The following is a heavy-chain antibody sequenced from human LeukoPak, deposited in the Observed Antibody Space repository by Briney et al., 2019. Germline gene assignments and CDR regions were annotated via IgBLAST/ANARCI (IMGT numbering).Heavy chain of an antibody. CDR3: ARGYDTSGYYHDY. D-gene: IGHD3-22*01. CDR2: IWYDGGNK. J-gene: IGHJ4*02. V-gene: IGHV3-33*01. Sequence: GGSLRLSCAASGFTFSSQGMHWVRQAPGKGLEWVALIWYDGGNKYYADSVKGRFTISRDNSKNTLYLQMNSLRAEDTAVYYCARGYDTSGYYHDYWGQGPLVTVSS. CDR1: GFTFSSQG.